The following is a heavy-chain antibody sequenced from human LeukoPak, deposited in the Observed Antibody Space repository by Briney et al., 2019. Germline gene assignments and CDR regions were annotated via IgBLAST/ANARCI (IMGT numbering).Heavy chain of an antibody. CDR1: GFTFSDYY. D-gene: IGHD3-16*02. CDR3: ARDEGSSWDYVWGSYRSLDY. J-gene: IGHJ4*02. CDR2: ISSSGSTI. Sequence: SGGSLRLSCAASGFTFSDYYMSWIRQAPGKGLEWVSYISSSGSTIYYADSVKGRFTISRDNAKNSLYLQMNSLRAEDTAVYYCARDEGSSWDYVWGSYRSLDYWGQGTLVTVSS. V-gene: IGHV3-11*01.